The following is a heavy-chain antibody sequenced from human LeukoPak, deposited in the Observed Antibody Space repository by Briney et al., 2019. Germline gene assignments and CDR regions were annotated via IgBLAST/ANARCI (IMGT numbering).Heavy chain of an antibody. D-gene: IGHD6-13*01. CDR2: ISSSGSTI. V-gene: IGHV3-48*04. CDR3: ARAYSSSWYWHYGMDV. CDR1: GFTFSSYA. Sequence: GGSLRLSCAASGFTFSSYAMSWVRQAPGKGLEWVSYISSSGSTIYYADSVKGRFTISRDNAKNSLYLQMNSLRAEDTAVYYCARAYSSSWYWHYGMDVWGQGTTVTVSS. J-gene: IGHJ6*02.